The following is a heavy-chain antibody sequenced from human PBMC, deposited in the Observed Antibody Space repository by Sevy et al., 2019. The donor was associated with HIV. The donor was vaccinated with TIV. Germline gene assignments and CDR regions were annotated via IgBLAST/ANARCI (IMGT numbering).Heavy chain of an antibody. Sequence: GGSLRLSCAASGLTLTTTGMSWVRQAPGKGQEWVAGVTSDGTTYYADSVRDRFTVSRDNSKNTLYLQLNSLRADDTAVFYCAGGDTTMITDLDYWGQGTLVTVSS. J-gene: IGHJ4*02. CDR2: VTSDGTT. CDR1: GLTLTTTG. CDR3: AGGDTTMITDLDY. V-gene: IGHV3-23*01. D-gene: IGHD3-16*01.